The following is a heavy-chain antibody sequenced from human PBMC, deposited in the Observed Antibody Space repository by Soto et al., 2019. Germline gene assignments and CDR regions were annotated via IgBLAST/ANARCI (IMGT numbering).Heavy chain of an antibody. CDR2: IKEDGSEK. J-gene: IGHJ6*02. CDR1: GFTFSSYW. CDR3: ARDGVYGDQRFYYGMDG. Sequence: EVQLVESGGGLVQPGGSLRLSCVASGFTFSSYWMTWVRQAPGKGLEWVANIKEDGSEKYYVDSVKGRCTISRDNAKKSMYLQMNSLRAEDTAVYYCARDGVYGDQRFYYGMDGWGQGTTVTVSS. V-gene: IGHV3-7*01. D-gene: IGHD4-17*01.